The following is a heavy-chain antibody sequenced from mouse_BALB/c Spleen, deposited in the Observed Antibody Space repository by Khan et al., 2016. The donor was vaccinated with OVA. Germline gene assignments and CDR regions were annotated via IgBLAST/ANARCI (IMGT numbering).Heavy chain of an antibody. V-gene: IGHV1S137*01. CDR1: GYTFTDYA. D-gene: IGHD1-1*02. CDR2: ISTNYGDA. CDR3: VRGGKFAY. J-gene: IGHJ3*01. Sequence: QVRLQQSGAELVRPGVSVKISCKAAGYTFTDYAMHWVKQRHAKSLEWIGVISTNYGDADYNQKFQGKASMTVDRSSSTVYMELARVTSEDSAIYSCVRGGKFAYWGQGTLVTVSA.